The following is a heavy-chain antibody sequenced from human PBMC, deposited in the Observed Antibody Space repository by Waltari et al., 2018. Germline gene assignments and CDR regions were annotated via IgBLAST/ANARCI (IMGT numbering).Heavy chain of an antibody. CDR2: IYYSGST. J-gene: IGHJ4*02. V-gene: IGHV4-59*11. Sequence: QVQLQESGPGLVKPSETLSLTCPVSGCSISSHYWSWIRQPPGKGLEWIGYIYYSGSTNYNPSLKSRVTISVDTSKNQFSLKLSSVTAADTAVYYCARAPAIAAAVNWGQGTLVTVSS. CDR1: GCSISSHY. CDR3: ARAPAIAAAVN. D-gene: IGHD6-13*01.